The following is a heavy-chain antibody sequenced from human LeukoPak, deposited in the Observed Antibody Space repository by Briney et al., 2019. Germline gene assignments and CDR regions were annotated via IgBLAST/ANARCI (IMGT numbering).Heavy chain of an antibody. CDR1: GGSISNYY. D-gene: IGHD6-13*01. Sequence: SETLSLTCTVAGGSISNYYWSWLRQPPGKGLEWIGYIYYSGSTNYNPSLKSRVTISVDTSKTQFSLKLNSVTAADTAVYYCARRIAAADAFDISGQGTMVTVSS. CDR2: IYYSGST. J-gene: IGHJ3*02. CDR3: ARRIAAADAFDI. V-gene: IGHV4-59*08.